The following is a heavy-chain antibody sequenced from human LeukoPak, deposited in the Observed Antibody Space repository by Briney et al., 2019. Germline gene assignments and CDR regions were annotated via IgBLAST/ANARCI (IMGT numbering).Heavy chain of an antibody. CDR1: GFTFSSYW. V-gene: IGHV3-7*01. J-gene: IGHJ3*02. CDR2: IKQDGSEK. D-gene: IGHD3-22*01. CDR3: ARVTTRAVLDAFDI. Sequence: GGSLRLSXAASGFTFSSYWMSWVRQAPGKGLEWVANIKQDGSEKYYVDSVKGRFTISRDNAKNSLYLQMNSLRAEDTAVYYCARVTTRAVLDAFDIWGQGTMVTVSS.